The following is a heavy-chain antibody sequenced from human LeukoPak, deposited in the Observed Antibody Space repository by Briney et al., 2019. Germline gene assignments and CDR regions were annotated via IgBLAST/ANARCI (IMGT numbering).Heavy chain of an antibody. CDR2: INHSGST. CDR3: ARWGPYYYGSGSYYNAHFDY. D-gene: IGHD3-10*01. V-gene: IGHV4-34*01. CDR1: AGSFTGYY. J-gene: IGHJ4*02. Sequence: SQTLSPTCAVYAGSFTGYYWSWIRQPPGKGREWIGEINHSGSTNYNPSLKSRVTISVDTSKNQFSLKLSSVTAADTAVYYCARWGPYYYGSGSYYNAHFDYWGQGTLVTVAS.